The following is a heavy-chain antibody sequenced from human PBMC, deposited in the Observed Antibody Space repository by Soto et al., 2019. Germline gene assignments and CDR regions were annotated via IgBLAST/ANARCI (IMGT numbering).Heavy chain of an antibody. D-gene: IGHD6-13*01. J-gene: IGHJ4*02. CDR1: GGSISSNY. V-gene: IGHV4-59*01. CDR3: ARYRREAVAGYTLDN. CDR2: VYNSGST. Sequence: SETLSLTCTVSGGSISSNYLTWIRQPPGKGLEWIGYVYNSGSTNYNPSLKSRVTISEDTSKSQFSLKVNSMTAADTAVYYCARYRREAVAGYTLDNWGQGILVTVSS.